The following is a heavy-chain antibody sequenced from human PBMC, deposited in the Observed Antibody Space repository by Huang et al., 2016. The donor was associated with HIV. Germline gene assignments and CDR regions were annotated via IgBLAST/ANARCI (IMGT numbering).Heavy chain of an antibody. CDR3: ARDHHDFWRGYRRMYFFDH. CDR2: IDYSGST. D-gene: IGHD3-3*01. V-gene: IGHV4-59*11. Sequence: QVQLQESGPGLVKPSETLSLTCTVSGGSISTHYWSWIRQPPGKGLEWIGSIDYSGSTHYSPSLKSRGTILLGTSKTQFSLRVSSVTAADTAMYYCARDHHDFWRGYRRMYFFDHWGQGTLVTVSS. CDR1: GGSISTHY. J-gene: IGHJ4*02.